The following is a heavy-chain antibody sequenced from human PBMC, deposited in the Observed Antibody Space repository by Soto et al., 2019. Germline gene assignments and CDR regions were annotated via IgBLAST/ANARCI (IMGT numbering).Heavy chain of an antibody. CDR2: IYYRGST. D-gene: IGHD5-12*01. V-gene: IGHV4-39*01. CDR3: ARFPVWWLREALDAFDI. Sequence: QLQLQESGPGLVKPSETLSLTCSVSAGSISSSSYYWGWIRQPPGKGLEWIGTIYYRGSTYYNPSLKSRVTISVDSSKNQFSLKLSSVTAADTAVYYCARFPVWWLREALDAFDIWGQGTMVTVSS. J-gene: IGHJ3*02. CDR1: AGSISSSSYY.